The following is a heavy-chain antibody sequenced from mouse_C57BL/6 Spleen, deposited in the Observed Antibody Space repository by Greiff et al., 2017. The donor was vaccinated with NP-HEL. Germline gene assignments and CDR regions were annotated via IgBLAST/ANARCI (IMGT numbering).Heavy chain of an antibody. CDR3: AALTTVVATRYFDV. CDR1: GYTFTSYW. CDR2: INPSNGGT. V-gene: IGHV1-53*01. D-gene: IGHD1-1*01. Sequence: QVQLQQPGTELVKPGASVKLSCKASGYTFTSYWMHWVKQRPGQGLEWIGNINPSNGGTTYNEKFKSKATLTVDKSSSTAYIQLSSLTSEDSAVYYCAALTTVVATRYFDVWGTGTTVTVSS. J-gene: IGHJ1*03.